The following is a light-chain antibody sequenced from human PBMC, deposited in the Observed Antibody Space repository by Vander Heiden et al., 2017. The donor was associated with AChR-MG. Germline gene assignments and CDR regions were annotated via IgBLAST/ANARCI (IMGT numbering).Light chain of an antibody. CDR1: ELGDKS. CDR3: QAWDSSTANGV. CDR2: PDS. V-gene: IGLV3-1*01. J-gene: IGLJ2*01. Sequence: SSELTQPPPVSVSPGQTASITCSGDELGDKSACWYQQKAGHAPLLFIYPDSKRPSGIPGRFSGSNSGNTATLTISGTQAMDEADYYCQAWDSSTANGVFGGGTKLTVL.